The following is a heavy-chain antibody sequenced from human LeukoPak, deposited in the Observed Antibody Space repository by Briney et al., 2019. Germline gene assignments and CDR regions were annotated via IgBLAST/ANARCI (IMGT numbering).Heavy chain of an antibody. CDR2: IYYSGST. Sequence: SETLSLTCTVSGGSISSSSYYWGWIRQPPGKGLEWIGSIYYSGSTYYNPSLKSRVTISVDTSKNQFSLKLSSVTAADTAVYYCACHRGNSSGWYVNWFDPWGQGTLVTVSS. CDR1: GGSISSSSYY. J-gene: IGHJ5*02. V-gene: IGHV4-39*01. D-gene: IGHD6-13*01. CDR3: ACHRGNSSGWYVNWFDP.